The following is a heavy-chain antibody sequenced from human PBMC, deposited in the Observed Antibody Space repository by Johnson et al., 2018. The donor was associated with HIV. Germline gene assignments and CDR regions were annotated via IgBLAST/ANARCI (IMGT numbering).Heavy chain of an antibody. CDR3: AKGSGGEADAFDI. Sequence: VQLVESGGGLVQPGRSLRLSCAASGFTFDDYAMHWVRQAPGKGLEWVSGISWNSGSIGYADYVKGRFTISRDNAKNSLYLQMNSLRAEDTALYYCAKGSGGEADAFDIWGQGTMVTVSS. J-gene: IGHJ3*02. V-gene: IGHV3-9*01. CDR2: ISWNSGSI. CDR1: GFTFDDYA. D-gene: IGHD3-16*01.